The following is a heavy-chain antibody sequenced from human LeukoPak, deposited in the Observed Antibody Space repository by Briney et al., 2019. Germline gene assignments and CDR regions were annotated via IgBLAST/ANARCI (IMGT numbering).Heavy chain of an antibody. J-gene: IGHJ4*02. CDR3: ARDKSQWEFDY. CDR2: ISGSGGST. V-gene: IGHV3-23*01. CDR1: GFTFSSYA. Sequence: GGSLRLSCAASGFTFSSYAMSWVRQAPGKGLEWVSAISGSGGSTYYADSVKGRFTISRDNAKNSLYLQMNSLRVEDTAVYYCARDKSQWEFDYWGQGTLVTVSS. D-gene: IGHD1-26*01.